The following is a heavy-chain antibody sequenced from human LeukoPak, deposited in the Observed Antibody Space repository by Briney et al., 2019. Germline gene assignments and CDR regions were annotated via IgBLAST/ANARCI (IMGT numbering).Heavy chain of an antibody. D-gene: IGHD1-26*01. CDR2: IYYSGGT. CDR1: GVSIRGYY. Sequence: SETLSLTCTVSGVSIRGYYWSWIRQPPGKGLEWIGYIYYSGGTIYNPSLKSRVTISVETTKNQFSPNVSSVTAADTAVYYCARGFRGSSFDYWAQGTLVTVSS. CDR3: ARGFRGSSFDY. V-gene: IGHV4-59*01. J-gene: IGHJ4*02.